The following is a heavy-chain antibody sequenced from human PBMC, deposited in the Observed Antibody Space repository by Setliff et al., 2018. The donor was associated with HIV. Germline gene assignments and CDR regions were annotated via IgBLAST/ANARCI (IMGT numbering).Heavy chain of an antibody. D-gene: IGHD3-16*01. Sequence: GGSLRLSCAASGFTFTTYWMSWVRQSPGKGLEWVANINQNGREKYYVDSVKGRFTISRDNAGNSLDLQMNSLRAEDTAVYYCARDEPTGGIDYWGQGTLVTVSS. V-gene: IGHV3-7*01. CDR3: ARDEPTGGIDY. CDR1: GFTFTTYW. CDR2: INQNGREK. J-gene: IGHJ4*02.